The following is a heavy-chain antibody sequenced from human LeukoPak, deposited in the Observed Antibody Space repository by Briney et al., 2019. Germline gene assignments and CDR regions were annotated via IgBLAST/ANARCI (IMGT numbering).Heavy chain of an antibody. CDR3: AKVFFPPPYYFNS. CDR1: GFTFSSYS. V-gene: IGHV3-21*04. Sequence: GGSLRLSCAASGFTFSSYSMNWVRQAPGKGLEWVSSISSSSSYIYYADSVKGRFTISRDNSKNTLYLQMNSLRAGDTGIYYCAKVFFPPPYYFNSWGQGTLVTVSS. J-gene: IGHJ4*02. CDR2: ISSSSSYI. D-gene: IGHD2-21*01.